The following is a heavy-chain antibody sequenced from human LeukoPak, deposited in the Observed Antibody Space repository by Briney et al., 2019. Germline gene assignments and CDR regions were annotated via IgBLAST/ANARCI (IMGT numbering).Heavy chain of an antibody. CDR1: GGSISSGSYY. J-gene: IGHJ4*02. Sequence: PSQTLSLTCTVSGGSISSGSYYWSWIRQPAGKGLEWIGRVYTSGSTNYNPSLKSRVTISVDTSKNQFSLKLSSVTAADTAVYYCARDGSGTGWYYFDYWGQGTLVTVSS. CDR2: VYTSGST. CDR3: ARDGSGTGWYYFDY. D-gene: IGHD6-19*01. V-gene: IGHV4-61*02.